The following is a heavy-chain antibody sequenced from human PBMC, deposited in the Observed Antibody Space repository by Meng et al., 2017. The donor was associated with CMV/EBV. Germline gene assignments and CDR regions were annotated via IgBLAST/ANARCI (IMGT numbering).Heavy chain of an antibody. CDR1: GRSVSGYY. J-gene: IGHJ4*02. D-gene: IGHD2-15*01. CDR3: ASSLTYPDY. V-gene: IGHV4-34*01. Sequence: QVQLQQWGAVLLKPTATLSLTCAVYGRSVSGYYWSWIRQPPGKGLEWIGEINHSGSTSYNPSLKSRVTISVDTSKSQFSLKLSSVTAADTAVYYCASSLTYPDYWGQGTLVTVSS. CDR2: INHSGST.